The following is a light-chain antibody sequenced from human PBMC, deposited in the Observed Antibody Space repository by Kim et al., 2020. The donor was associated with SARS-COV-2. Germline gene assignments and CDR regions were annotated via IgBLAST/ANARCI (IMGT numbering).Light chain of an antibody. CDR1: KSISTY. Sequence: ASVGDRVTNTCRAGKSISTYLNWYQQKPGQAPKLLIYAASSLQSGVPSRFSGSGSGTDFTLTISSLEPEDFATYYGQQSYSTPPYNVGQGTKLEI. V-gene: IGKV1-39*01. CDR3: QQSYSTPPYN. J-gene: IGKJ2*01. CDR2: AAS.